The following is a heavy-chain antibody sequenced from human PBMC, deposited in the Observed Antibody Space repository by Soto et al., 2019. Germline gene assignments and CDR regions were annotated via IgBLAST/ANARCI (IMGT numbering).Heavy chain of an antibody. J-gene: IGHJ4*02. CDR2: IWYDGSNK. CDR3: ARGTYGDYGGYFDY. V-gene: IGHV3-33*01. Sequence: QVQLVESGGGVVQPGRSLRLSCAASGFTFSSYGMHWVRQAPGKGLEWVAVIWYDGSNKYYADSVKGRFTISRDNSKNTLYLQMNSLRAEDTAVYYCARGTYGDYGGYFDYWGQGTLVTVSS. CDR1: GFTFSSYG. D-gene: IGHD4-17*01.